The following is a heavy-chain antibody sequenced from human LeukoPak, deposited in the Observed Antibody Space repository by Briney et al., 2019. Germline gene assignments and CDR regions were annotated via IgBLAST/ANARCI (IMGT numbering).Heavy chain of an antibody. CDR3: ATDVSGSYLDNWFDP. Sequence: ASVKVSCKVSGYTLTELSMHWVRRAPGKGLEWMGGFDPEDGETIYAQKFQGRVTMTEDTSTDTAYMELSSLRSEDTAVYYCATDVSGSYLDNWFDPWGQGILVTVSS. J-gene: IGHJ5*02. CDR1: GYTLTELS. V-gene: IGHV1-24*01. D-gene: IGHD1-26*01. CDR2: FDPEDGET.